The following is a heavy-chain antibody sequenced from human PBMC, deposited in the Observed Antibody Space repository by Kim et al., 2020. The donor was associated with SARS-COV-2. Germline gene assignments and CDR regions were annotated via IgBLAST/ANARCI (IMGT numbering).Heavy chain of an antibody. D-gene: IGHD2-2*01. Sequence: GGSLRLSCAASGFTFSSYWMSWVRQAPGKGLEWVANIKQDGSEKYYVDSVKGRFTISRDNAKNSLYLQMNSLRAEDTAVYYCARFAVVPAAELVDAFDIWGQGTMVTVSS. CDR3: ARFAVVPAAELVDAFDI. J-gene: IGHJ3*02. V-gene: IGHV3-7*03. CDR2: IKQDGSEK. CDR1: GFTFSSYW.